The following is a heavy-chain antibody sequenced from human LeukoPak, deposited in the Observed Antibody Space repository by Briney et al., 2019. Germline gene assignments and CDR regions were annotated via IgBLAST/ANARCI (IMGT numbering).Heavy chain of an antibody. CDR1: GCSISSSSYY. J-gene: IGHJ3*02. CDR2: IYYSGST. D-gene: IGHD3-22*01. Sequence: PSETLSLTCTVSGCSISSSSYYWGWIRQPPGKGLEWFGYIYYSGSTNYNPSLKSRVTISVDTSKNQFSLKLSSVTAADTAVYYCAREGTYYYDSSASDPFAFDIWGQGTMVTVSS. V-gene: IGHV4-61*01. CDR3: AREGTYYYDSSASDPFAFDI.